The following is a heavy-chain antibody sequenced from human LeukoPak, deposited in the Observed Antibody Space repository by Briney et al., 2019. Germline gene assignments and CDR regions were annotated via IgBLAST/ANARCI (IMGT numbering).Heavy chain of an antibody. Sequence: GGSPRLSCAASGFSFNIYWVSWVRQAPGKGLEWVANINHDGREKYYVDSVKGRFTISRDNAENSLYLQMNSLRAEDTAVYYCTKGGGNFDYWGQGTLVTVSS. CDR2: INHDGREK. J-gene: IGHJ4*02. D-gene: IGHD4-23*01. CDR3: TKGGGNFDY. CDR1: GFSFNIYW. V-gene: IGHV3-7*03.